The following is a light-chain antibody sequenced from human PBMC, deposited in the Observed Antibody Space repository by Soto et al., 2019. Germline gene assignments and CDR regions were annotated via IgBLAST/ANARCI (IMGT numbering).Light chain of an antibody. J-gene: IGKJ1*01. CDR1: QSVSSSY. Sequence: EIVLTQSPGTLSLSPGERATLSCRASQSVSSSYLAWYQQKPGQAPRLLIYGASSRATGIPDRFSGSGSGTDFTLTISRLEPEDFAVYYCQQYGSSPETLGQVTKLDIK. CDR2: GAS. CDR3: QQYGSSPET. V-gene: IGKV3-20*01.